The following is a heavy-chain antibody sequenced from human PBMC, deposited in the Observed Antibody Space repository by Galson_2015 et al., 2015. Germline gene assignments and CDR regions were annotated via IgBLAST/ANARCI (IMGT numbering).Heavy chain of an antibody. CDR3: ARVDYGGVADL. D-gene: IGHD4-23*01. Sequence: SLRLSCAASGFTFNAFGMHWVRQAPGKGLVWAAVLWYDGTKTFYAASVNGRFTVSRDNSRDTLYLQMDTLRAEDTAVYYCARVDYGGVADLWGQGTLVTVSS. J-gene: IGHJ5*02. CDR1: GFTFNAFG. V-gene: IGHV3-33*01. CDR2: LWYDGTKT.